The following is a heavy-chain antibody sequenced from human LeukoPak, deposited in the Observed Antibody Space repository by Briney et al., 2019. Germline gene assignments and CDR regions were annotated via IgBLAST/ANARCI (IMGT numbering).Heavy chain of an antibody. J-gene: IGHJ2*01. CDR3: AKHSDLPGRWYFDL. D-gene: IGHD6-13*01. Sequence: GGSLRLSCAASGFTFSDSYMTWVRQAPGKGVEWVAYISGSGHDINYSDSVKGRSTISRDNAKNSLYLQMSSLRAEDTAVYYCAKHSDLPGRWYFDLWGRGTLVTVSS. CDR1: GFTFSDSY. CDR2: ISGSGHDI. V-gene: IGHV3-11*04.